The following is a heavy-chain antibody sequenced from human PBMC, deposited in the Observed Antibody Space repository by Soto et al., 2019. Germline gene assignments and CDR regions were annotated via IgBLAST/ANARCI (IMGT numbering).Heavy chain of an antibody. CDR3: VRDRYSSSGWFDP. D-gene: IGHD3-10*01. Sequence: SQTLSLTCAISGDSVSSYSAAWNWIRQSPSGGLEWLGRTYYRSRFFSDYAESVKSRIIINPDTSKNRFSLQLKSVTPEDTAVYYCVRDRYSSSGWFDPWGQGTPGHRLL. CDR1: GDSVSSYSAA. CDR2: TYYRSRFFS. V-gene: IGHV6-1*01. J-gene: IGHJ5*02.